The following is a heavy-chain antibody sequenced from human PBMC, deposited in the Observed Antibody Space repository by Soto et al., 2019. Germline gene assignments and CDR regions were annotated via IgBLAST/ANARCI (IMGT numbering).Heavy chain of an antibody. CDR2: ISSNGGST. CDR3: VTDIVVIPAHLEYGMDV. CDR1: GFTFSSYA. Sequence: GSLRLSCSASGFTFSSYAMHWVRQAPGKGLEYVSAISSNGGSTYYADSVKGRFTISRDNSKNTLYLQMSSLRAEDTAVYYCVTDIVVIPAHLEYGMDVWGQGTTVTVPS. V-gene: IGHV3-64D*06. D-gene: IGHD2-2*01. J-gene: IGHJ6*02.